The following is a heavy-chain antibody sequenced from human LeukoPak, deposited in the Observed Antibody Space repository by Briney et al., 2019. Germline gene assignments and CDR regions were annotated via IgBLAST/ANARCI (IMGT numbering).Heavy chain of an antibody. D-gene: IGHD3-16*01. Sequence: PSETLSLTCTVSGGSISSYYWSWIRQPPGKGLEWIGYIYYSGSTNYNPSLKSRVTISVDTSKNQFSLKLSPVTAADTAVFYCARRGRDEDFDYWGQGTLATVSS. CDR3: ARRGRDEDFDY. V-gene: IGHV4-59*08. CDR2: IYYSGST. J-gene: IGHJ4*02. CDR1: GGSISSYY.